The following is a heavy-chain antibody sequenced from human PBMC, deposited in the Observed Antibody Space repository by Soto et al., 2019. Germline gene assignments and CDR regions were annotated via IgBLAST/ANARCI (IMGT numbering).Heavy chain of an antibody. V-gene: IGHV3-30-3*01. CDR3: ASPIPCSGGRCYHP. CDR1: GFTFSSYA. J-gene: IGHJ4*02. D-gene: IGHD2-15*01. Sequence: QVQLVESGGVVVQPGRSLSLSCAASGFTFSSYAMHWVRQAPGKGLEWVAVISYDGSNKYYADSVKGRFTISRDNSKNTLYLQMNILRSEDTAVYYCASPIPCSGGRCYHPGGQGTLVTVSS. CDR2: ISYDGSNK.